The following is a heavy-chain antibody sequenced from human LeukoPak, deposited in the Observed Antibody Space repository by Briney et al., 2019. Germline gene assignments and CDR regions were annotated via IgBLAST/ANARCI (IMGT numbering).Heavy chain of an antibody. V-gene: IGHV4-39*01. CDR3: ASLKYYYDSSGYSV. CDR2: IYYSGST. J-gene: IGHJ4*02. CDR1: GGSISSSSYY. Sequence: PSETLSLTCTVSGGSISSSSYYWGWIRQPPGKGLEWIGSIYYSGSTYYNPSLKSRVTISVATSKNQFSLKLSSVTAADTAVYYCASLKYYYDSSGYSVWGQGTLVTVSS. D-gene: IGHD3-22*01.